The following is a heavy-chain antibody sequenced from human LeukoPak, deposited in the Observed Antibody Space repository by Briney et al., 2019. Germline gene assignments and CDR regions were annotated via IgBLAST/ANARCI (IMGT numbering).Heavy chain of an antibody. CDR2: IRYDGSNK. CDR1: GFTFSSYG. CDR3: ARVAVPLYYYYMDV. J-gene: IGHJ6*03. V-gene: IGHV3-30*02. Sequence: SGGSLRLSCAASGFTFSSYGMHWVRQAPGKGLEWVAFIRYDGSNKYYADSVKGRFTISRDNYKHTLYLQMNSLRAEDTAVYYCARVAVPLYYYYMDVWGKVTTVTVSS.